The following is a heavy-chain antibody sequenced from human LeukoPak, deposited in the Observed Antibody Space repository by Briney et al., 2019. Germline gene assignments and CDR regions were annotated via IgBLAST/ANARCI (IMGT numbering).Heavy chain of an antibody. V-gene: IGHV4-39*01. J-gene: IGHJ4*02. Sequence: PSETLSLTCTVSGGSISSPTYYWAWIRQPPGQELEWINTIHYSGSTYDNPSLKSRFNMSVDTSKNQFFLKLSSVTAADTAVYYCARLGGYHDPPDYWGQGTLVTVSS. CDR3: ARLGGYHDPPDY. CDR1: GGSISSPTYY. D-gene: IGHD3-16*02. CDR2: IHYSGST.